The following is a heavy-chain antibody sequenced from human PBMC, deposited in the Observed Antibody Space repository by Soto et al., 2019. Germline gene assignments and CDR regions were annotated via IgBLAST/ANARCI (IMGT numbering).Heavy chain of an antibody. D-gene: IGHD1-26*01. V-gene: IGHV3-30*18. CDR1: GFTFSSYG. J-gene: IGHJ6*02. CDR3: AKDVVVGATTGLGDYYYYYGMDV. Sequence: QTGGSLRLPCAASGFTFSSYGMHWVRQAPGKGLEWVAVISYDGSNKYYADSVKGRFTISRDNSKNTLYLQMNSLRAEDTAVYYCAKDVVVGATTGLGDYYYYYGMDVWGQGATVTVSS. CDR2: ISYDGSNK.